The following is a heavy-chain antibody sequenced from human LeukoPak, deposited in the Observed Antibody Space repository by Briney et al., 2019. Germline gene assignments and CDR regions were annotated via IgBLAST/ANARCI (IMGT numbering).Heavy chain of an antibody. D-gene: IGHD3-9*01. CDR3: ARQFILTGYYSYYYYYGMDV. Sequence: PSQTLSLTCTVSGGSICSGSYYWSWIRQPAGKGLEWIGRIYTSGSTNYNPSLKSRVTISVDTSKNQFSLKLSSVTAADTAVYYCARQFILTGYYSYYYYYGMDVWGQGTTVTVSS. CDR2: IYTSGST. CDR1: GGSICSGSYY. V-gene: IGHV4-61*02. J-gene: IGHJ6*02.